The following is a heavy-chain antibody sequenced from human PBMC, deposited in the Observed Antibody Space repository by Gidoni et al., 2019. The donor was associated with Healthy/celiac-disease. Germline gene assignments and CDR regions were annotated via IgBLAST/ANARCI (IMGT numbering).Heavy chain of an antibody. V-gene: IGHV4-34*01. CDR2: INHSGST. D-gene: IGHD4-17*01. J-gene: IGHJ6*02. Sequence: QVQLQPWGAGLLKPSETLSLTCAVYGGSFSGYYWSWIRQPPGKGLEWIGEINHSGSTNYNPSLKSRVTISVDTSKNQFSLKLSSVTAADTAVYYGARGRTVTTYYYYYYGMDVWGQGTTVTVSS. CDR3: ARGRTVTTYYYYYYGMDV. CDR1: GGSFSGYY.